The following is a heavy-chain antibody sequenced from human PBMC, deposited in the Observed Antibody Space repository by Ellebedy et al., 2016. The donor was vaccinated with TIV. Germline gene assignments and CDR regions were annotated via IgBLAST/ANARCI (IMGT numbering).Heavy chain of an antibody. Sequence: GESLKISXKGSGYSFTSYWIGWVRQMPGKGLEWMGLIYPGDSDTRYSPSFQGQVTISADKSISTAYLQWSSLKASDTAMYYCARQKDCSGGSCYFYYYGMDVWGQGTTVTVSS. CDR3: ARQKDCSGGSCYFYYYGMDV. V-gene: IGHV5-51*01. D-gene: IGHD2-15*01. J-gene: IGHJ6*02. CDR1: GYSFTSYW. CDR2: IYPGDSDT.